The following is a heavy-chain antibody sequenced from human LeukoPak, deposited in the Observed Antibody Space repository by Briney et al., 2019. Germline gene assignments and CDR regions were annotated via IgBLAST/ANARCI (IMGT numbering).Heavy chain of an antibody. CDR3: ARFRGGYEEDAFDI. CDR2: INPNSGGT. V-gene: IGHV1-2*02. D-gene: IGHD5-12*01. Sequence: ASVKVSYKASGYTFTGYYMHWLRQAPGQGLEWMGWINPNSGGTNYAQKFQGRVTMTRDTSISTAYMELSRLRSDDTAVYYCARFRGGYEEDAFDIWGQGTMVTVSS. CDR1: GYTFTGYY. J-gene: IGHJ3*02.